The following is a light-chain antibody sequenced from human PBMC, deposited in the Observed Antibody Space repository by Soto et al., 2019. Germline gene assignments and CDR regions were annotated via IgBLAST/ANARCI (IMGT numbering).Light chain of an antibody. Sequence: DIQMTQSPSTLSASVGDRVTITCRASQSISSWLAWYQQKPGKAPKLLIYDASSLESGVPSRFSGSGSGTEFTLTISSLQPDDFATYYCQHYNSYPFGQGTKV. CDR1: QSISSW. CDR2: DAS. CDR3: QHYNSYP. V-gene: IGKV1-5*01. J-gene: IGKJ1*01.